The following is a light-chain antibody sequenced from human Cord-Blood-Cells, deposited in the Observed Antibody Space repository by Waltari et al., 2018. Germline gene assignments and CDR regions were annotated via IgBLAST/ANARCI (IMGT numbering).Light chain of an antibody. V-gene: IGLV2-14*01. CDR2: DVS. CDR1: SSDVGGYNY. CDR3: SSYTSSSTVV. Sequence: QSALTQPASVSGSPGQSITISCTGTSSDVGGYNYVSWYQQHPGKAPELMIFDVSNRLSGVSNRFSGSKSGNTASPTISVPHAEDRADYYWSSYTSSSTVVFGVGTKLTVL. J-gene: IGLJ2*01.